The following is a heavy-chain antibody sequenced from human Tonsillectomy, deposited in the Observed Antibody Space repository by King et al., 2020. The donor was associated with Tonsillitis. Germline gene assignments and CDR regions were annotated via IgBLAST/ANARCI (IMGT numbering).Heavy chain of an antibody. V-gene: IGHV3-21*01. CDR3: ESARTDFWSGYYISRFDY. D-gene: IGHD3-3*01. CDR2: ISSSSSYI. J-gene: IGHJ4*02. CDR1: GFTFSSYS. Sequence: VQLVESGGGLVKSGGSLRLSCAASGFTFSSYSMNWVRQAPGKGLEWVSSISSSSSYIYYADSVKGRFTISRDNAKNSLYLQMNSLRAEDTAVYYCESARTDFWSGYYISRFDYWGQGTLVIVSS.